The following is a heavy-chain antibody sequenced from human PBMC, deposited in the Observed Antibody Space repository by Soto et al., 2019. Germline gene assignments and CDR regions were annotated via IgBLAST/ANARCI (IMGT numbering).Heavy chain of an antibody. CDR2: ITSDGSGT. D-gene: IGHD1-26*01. CDR1: GFTFNKYW. V-gene: IGHV3-74*01. Sequence: EVQLVESGGGLVQPGGSLRLSCAASGFTFNKYWMHWVRQAPGKGLVWVSHITSDGSGTSYVDSVRGRFTISRDNAKNTLYLETNNLRAEDTAIYYCAIDDPGVGIDYWGQGTLVTVSS. CDR3: AIDDPGVGIDY. J-gene: IGHJ4*02.